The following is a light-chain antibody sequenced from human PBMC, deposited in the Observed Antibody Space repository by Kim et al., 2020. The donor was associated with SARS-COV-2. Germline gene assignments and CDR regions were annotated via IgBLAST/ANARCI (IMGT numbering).Light chain of an antibody. Sequence: QAVVTQEPSLTVSPGGTVTLTCGSSSGAVTSGQYPYWLQHKPGQAPRTLIYDTSNRYSWTPARFSGSLLGGKAALTLSGAQPEDEADYYCLLSYRGVRVFGGGTQLTVL. V-gene: IGLV7-46*01. CDR3: LLSYRGVRV. J-gene: IGLJ2*01. CDR2: DTS. CDR1: SGAVTSGQY.